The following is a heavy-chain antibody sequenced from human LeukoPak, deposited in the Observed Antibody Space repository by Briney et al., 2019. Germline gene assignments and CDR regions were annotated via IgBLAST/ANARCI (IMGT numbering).Heavy chain of an antibody. J-gene: IGHJ3*02. CDR2: IYHAGNT. V-gene: IGHV4-38-2*02. CDR3: ARKDWNDVRAFDI. CDR1: GCSISSGYY. Sequence: SETLSLTCTVSGCSISSGYYWGWIRQPPGKGLEWIGSIYHAGNTNYNPSLKSRVTISVDKSKNQFSLKLSSVTAADTAVYYCARKDWNDVRAFDIWGQGTMVTVSS. D-gene: IGHD1-1*01.